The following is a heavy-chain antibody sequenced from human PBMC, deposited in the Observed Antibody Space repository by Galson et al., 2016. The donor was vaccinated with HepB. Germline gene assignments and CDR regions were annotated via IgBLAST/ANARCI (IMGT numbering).Heavy chain of an antibody. J-gene: IGHJ4*02. D-gene: IGHD3-10*01. CDR1: GYTFTPHA. Sequence: SVKVSCKASGYTFTPHAMHWVRQAPGQGLEWMGWINTNTGDPTYAQAFTGRFVFSLDTSVSTAYLQIRSLKAEDTAMYYCITMVRGVLDYWGQGTLVTVAS. V-gene: IGHV7-4-1*02. CDR3: ITMVRGVLDY. CDR2: INTNTGDP.